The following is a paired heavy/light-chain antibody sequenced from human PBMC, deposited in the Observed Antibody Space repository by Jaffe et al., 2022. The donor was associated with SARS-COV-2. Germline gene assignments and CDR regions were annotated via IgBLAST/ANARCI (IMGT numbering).Light chain of an antibody. J-gene: IGKJ2*01. Sequence: DIQMTQSPSSLSASVGDSVTITCRSSHSISAYLNWYQQKPGQAPKLLIYAALSLQSGAPSRFRGSQSGTDFTLTISYLQPEDSGTYYCQQSYSIPRTFGQGTRLEIK. CDR2: AAL. CDR1: HSISAY. CDR3: QQSYSIPRT. V-gene: IGKV1-39*01.
Heavy chain of an antibody. D-gene: IGHD5-12*01. CDR1: GYTFMNHH. Sequence: QAQLVQSGAEVEKPGASVKVSCQASGYTFMNHHLHWIRQAPGQGLEWMGMINPSGGSTTYAQQFQGRVAMTTDTSRDIVSMELSSLISEDTAVYYCARETKWPGGNNWFDPWGQGTLVTVSS. V-gene: IGHV1-46*01. CDR3: ARETKWPGGNNWFDP. J-gene: IGHJ5*02. CDR2: INPSGGST.